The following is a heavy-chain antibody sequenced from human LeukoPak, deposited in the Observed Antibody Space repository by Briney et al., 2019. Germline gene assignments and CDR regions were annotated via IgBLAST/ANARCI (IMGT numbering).Heavy chain of an antibody. CDR1: GFTFSSYA. CDR2: ISPSSGST. CDR3: ANSLGN. J-gene: IGHJ4*02. V-gene: IGHV3-23*01. D-gene: IGHD7-27*01. Sequence: GGSLRFSCAASGFTFSSYAMSWVRQAPGEGLEWVSSISPSSGSTYYADSVKGRFTISRDNSNNTLYLQMNSLRADDTAVYYCANSLGNWGQGTLVTVSS.